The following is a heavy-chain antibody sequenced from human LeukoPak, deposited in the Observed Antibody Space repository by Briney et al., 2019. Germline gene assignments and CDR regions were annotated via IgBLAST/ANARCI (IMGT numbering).Heavy chain of an antibody. CDR1: GFTFSSYA. V-gene: IGHV3-30*04. CDR2: ISYDRSNK. Sequence: GGSLRLSCAASGFTFSSYAMHWVRQAPGKGLEWVAVISYDRSNKYYADSVKGRFTISRDNSKNTLYLQMNSLRAEDTAVYYCARDEIRIAAAGFYFDYWGQGTLVTVSS. CDR3: ARDEIRIAAAGFYFDY. D-gene: IGHD6-13*01. J-gene: IGHJ4*02.